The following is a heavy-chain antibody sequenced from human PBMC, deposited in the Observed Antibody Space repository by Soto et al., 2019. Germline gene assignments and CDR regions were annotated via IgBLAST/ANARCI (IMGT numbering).Heavy chain of an antibody. CDR1: GFTFSSYS. V-gene: IGHV3-48*02. CDR2: ISSSSSTI. CDR3: ARVGSSRYDYSGMDV. Sequence: GESLKISCAASGFTFSSYSMNWVRQAPGKGLEWVSYISSSSSTIYYADSVKGRFTISRDNAKNSLYLQMNSLRDEDTAVYYGARVGSSRYDYSGMDVWGQGTTVTVS. J-gene: IGHJ6*02. D-gene: IGHD1-26*01.